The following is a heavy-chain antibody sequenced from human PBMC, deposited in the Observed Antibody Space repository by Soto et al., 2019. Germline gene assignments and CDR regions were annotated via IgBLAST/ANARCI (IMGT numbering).Heavy chain of an antibody. CDR3: ARDGIVGTTDFFDY. D-gene: IGHD1-26*01. CDR2: ISTTSTYI. J-gene: IGHJ4*02. CDR1: GFIFSGYS. Sequence: PVGSLRLSCAVSGFIFSGYSMNWVRQAPGKGLEWVSSISTTSTYIYYADSVKGRFTVSRDNAKNSLYLQMTGLRPEDTAMYYCARDGIVGTTDFFDYWGQGTLVTVSS. V-gene: IGHV3-21*01.